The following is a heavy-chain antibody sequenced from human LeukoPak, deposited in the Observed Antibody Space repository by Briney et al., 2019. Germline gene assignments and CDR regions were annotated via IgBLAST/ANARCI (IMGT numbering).Heavy chain of an antibody. V-gene: IGHV3-23*01. J-gene: IGHJ4*02. CDR3: ARDSVLLWFGDLPYYFDI. D-gene: IGHD3-10*01. Sequence: ETLSLTCTVSGGSISSYYWSWIRQPPGKGLEWVSAISGSGDYTYYADSVKGRVTISRDNSKNTLYLQMSSLRAEDTAVYYCARDSVLLWFGDLPYYFDIWGQGTLVTVSS. CDR1: GGSISSYY. CDR2: ISGSGDYT.